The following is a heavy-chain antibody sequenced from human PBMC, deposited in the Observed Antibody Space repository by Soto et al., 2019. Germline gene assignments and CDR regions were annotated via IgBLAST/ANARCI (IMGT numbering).Heavy chain of an antibody. Sequence: PGGSLRLSCAASGFTFSSFAMSWFRQAPGKGLEWVSTINKSGGSTYYADSVKGRFTISRDNSKNMLFLQINGLRAEDTAVYYCAKDPPTTGTTFDYWGRGTLVTVSS. D-gene: IGHD1-1*01. V-gene: IGHV3-23*01. J-gene: IGHJ4*02. CDR2: INKSGGST. CDR3: AKDPPTTGTTFDY. CDR1: GFTFSSFA.